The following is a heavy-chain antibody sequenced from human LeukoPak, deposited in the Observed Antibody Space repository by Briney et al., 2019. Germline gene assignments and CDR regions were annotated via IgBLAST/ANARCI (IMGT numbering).Heavy chain of an antibody. J-gene: IGHJ4*02. V-gene: IGHV3-30*18. CDR2: ISYDGSNK. D-gene: IGHD1-26*01. CDR1: GFTFSSYG. Sequence: GGSLRLSCAASGFTFSSYGMHWVRQAPGKGLEWVAVISYDGSNKYYADSVKGRFTISRDNSKNTLYLQMNSLRAEDTAVYYCAKDLEPQLVGAADYWGPGTLVTVSS. CDR3: AKDLEPQLVGAADY.